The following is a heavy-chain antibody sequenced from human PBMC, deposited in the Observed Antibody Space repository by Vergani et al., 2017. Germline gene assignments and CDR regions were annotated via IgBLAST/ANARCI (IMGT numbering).Heavy chain of an antibody. V-gene: IGHV1-2*02. CDR3: ARVGTSSNRDYFDY. J-gene: IGHJ4*02. Sequence: QVQLVQSGAEVKKPGASVKVSCKASGYTFTDYFMHRVRQAPGQGLEWMGWINPNSGGTNYAQKFQGRVTMTRDTSISTAYMELSNLRSDDTAVYYCARVGTSSNRDYFDYCGQGTLVTVSS. CDR2: INPNSGGT. CDR1: GYTFTDYF. D-gene: IGHD2-2*01.